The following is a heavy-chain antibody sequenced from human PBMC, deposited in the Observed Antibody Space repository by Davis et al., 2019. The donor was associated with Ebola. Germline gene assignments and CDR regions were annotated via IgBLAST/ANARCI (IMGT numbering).Heavy chain of an antibody. CDR2: IIPIFGTA. CDR1: GGTFSSYA. V-gene: IGHV1-69*13. Sequence: AASVKVSCKASGGTFSSYAISWVRQAPGQGLEWMGGIIPIFGTANYAQKFQGRVTITADESTSTAYMELSSLRSEDTAVYYCARSADYGDFIHYYGMDVWGQGTTVTVSS. CDR3: ARSADYGDFIHYYGMDV. J-gene: IGHJ6*02. D-gene: IGHD4-17*01.